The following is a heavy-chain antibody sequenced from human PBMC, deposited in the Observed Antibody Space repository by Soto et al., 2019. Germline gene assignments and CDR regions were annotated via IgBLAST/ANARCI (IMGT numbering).Heavy chain of an antibody. CDR1: GFTVSSYA. V-gene: IGHV3-23*01. J-gene: IGHJ6*02. D-gene: IGHD6-13*01. Sequence: PGGSLRLSCAASGFTVSSYAMSWVRQAPGKGLEWVSAISGSGGSTYYADSVKGRFTISRDNSKNTLYLQMNSLIAEDTAVYYCAKEFKFVSMLQQLVRGRAYYYYYYGMDVWGQGTTVTVSS. CDR3: AKEFKFVSMLQQLVRGRAYYYYYYGMDV. CDR2: ISGSGGST.